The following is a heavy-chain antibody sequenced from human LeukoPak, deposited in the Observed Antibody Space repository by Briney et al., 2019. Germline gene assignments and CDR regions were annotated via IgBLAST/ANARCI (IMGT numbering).Heavy chain of an antibody. D-gene: IGHD3-22*01. V-gene: IGHV4-39*01. Sequence: TSETLSLTCSVSGDSLSRSDSYWDWIRQPPGKGLEWIGTIYYSGRTYYSPSLKSRVTMSVDPSNNQFSLNLRSVTAADTALYYCARRRYYDGSGYLEWGQGTLLSVSS. CDR2: IYYSGRT. CDR3: ARRRYYDGSGYLE. J-gene: IGHJ1*01. CDR1: GDSLSRSDSY.